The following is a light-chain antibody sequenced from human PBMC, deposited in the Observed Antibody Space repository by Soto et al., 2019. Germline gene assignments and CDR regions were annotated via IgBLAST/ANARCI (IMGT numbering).Light chain of an antibody. CDR1: QTISSW. J-gene: IGKJ1*01. CDR2: KAS. V-gene: IGKV1-5*03. CDR3: QHYNSYSEA. Sequence: DIQMTQSPSTLSGSVGDRVTITCRASQTISSWLAWYQQKPGKAPKLLIYKASTLKSGVPSRFSGSGSGTEFTLTICSLPPDDFATYYCQHYNSYSEAFGQGTKVELK.